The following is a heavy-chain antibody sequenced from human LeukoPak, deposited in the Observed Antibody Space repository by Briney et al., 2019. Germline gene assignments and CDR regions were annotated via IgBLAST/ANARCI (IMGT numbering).Heavy chain of an antibody. V-gene: IGHV4-31*03. Sequence: PSQTLSLTCTVSGGSISSGGYYWSWIRQHPGKGLEWIGYIYYSGSTYYNPSLKSRVTISVDTSKNQFSLKLSSVTAADTAVYYCARDRLITMVRGVILGFDPWGQGTLVTVSS. D-gene: IGHD3-10*01. CDR1: GGSISSGGYY. CDR3: ARDRLITMVRGVILGFDP. CDR2: IYYSGST. J-gene: IGHJ5*02.